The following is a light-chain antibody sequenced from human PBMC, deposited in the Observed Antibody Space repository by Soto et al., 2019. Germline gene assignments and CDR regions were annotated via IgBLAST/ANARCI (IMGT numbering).Light chain of an antibody. CDR3: QQYGSSPPIN. J-gene: IGKJ5*01. CDR1: QSVSSTY. V-gene: IGKV3-20*01. Sequence: EIVLTQSPGTLSLSPGERATLSCRASQSVSSTYLAWYQQKPGQAPRLLIYGASSRATGIPDRFIGIGSGTDFTLTVSRLEPEDFAVYYCQQYGSSPPINCGQGTRLEIK. CDR2: GAS.